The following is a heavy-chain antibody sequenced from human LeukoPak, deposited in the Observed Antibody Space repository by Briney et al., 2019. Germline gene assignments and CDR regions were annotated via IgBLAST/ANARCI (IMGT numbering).Heavy chain of an antibody. J-gene: IGHJ4*02. CDR1: GYTFTAYI. CDR2: INPSGGST. CDR3: ARDLFAEVTTTEFDY. D-gene: IGHD4-17*01. Sequence: GASVKVSCKTSGYTFTAYIMHWVRQAPGQGLERMGIINPSGGSTTYAQKFQGRVTMTRDTSTSTVYMELNSLRSEDTAVYYCARDLFAEVTTTEFDYWGQGTLVTVTS. V-gene: IGHV1-46*01.